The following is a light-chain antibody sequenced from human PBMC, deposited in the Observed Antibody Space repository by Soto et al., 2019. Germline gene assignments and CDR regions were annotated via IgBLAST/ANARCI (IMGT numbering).Light chain of an antibody. CDR3: QHYGSSRWT. J-gene: IGKJ1*01. Sequence: EIVLTQSPGTLSLSPGERATLSCRASQSVSSTYLAWYQQKPGQAPRLLIYGASTRATGLPDRFSGSGTGTDFTLTISSMEPEDFALYYCQHYGSSRWTFGQGNKVEIK. CDR2: GAS. V-gene: IGKV3-20*01. CDR1: QSVSSTY.